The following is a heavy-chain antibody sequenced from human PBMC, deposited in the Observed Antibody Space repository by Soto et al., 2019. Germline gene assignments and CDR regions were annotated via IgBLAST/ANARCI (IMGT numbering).Heavy chain of an antibody. J-gene: IGHJ5*02. CDR3: AERPGGEGAVRGA. CDR1: GFTFSSYA. CDR2: ISYDGSNK. D-gene: IGHD3-10*01. V-gene: IGHV3-30-3*01. Sequence: QVQLVESGGGVVQPGRSLRLSCAASGFTFSSYAMHWVRQAPGKGLEWVAVISYDGSNKYYADSVKGRFTISRDNSKNTLYLQMNSMRAEDTAVYYGAERPGGEGAVRGAWGQGTLVTVSS.